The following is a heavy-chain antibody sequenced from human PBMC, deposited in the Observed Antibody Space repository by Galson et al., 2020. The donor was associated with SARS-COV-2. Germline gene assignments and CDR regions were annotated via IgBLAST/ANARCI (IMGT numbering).Heavy chain of an antibody. J-gene: IGHJ6*02. CDR1: GYTFTGYY. Sequence: ASVKVSCKASGYTFTGYYMHWVRQAPGQGLEWMGWINPNSGGTNYAQKFQGRVTMTRDTSISTAYMELSRLRSDDTAVYYCARGYGDYEDYYYYYYGMDGWGQGTTVTVSS. CDR3: ARGYGDYEDYYYYYYGMDG. V-gene: IGHV1-2*02. CDR2: INPNSGGT. D-gene: IGHD4-17*01.